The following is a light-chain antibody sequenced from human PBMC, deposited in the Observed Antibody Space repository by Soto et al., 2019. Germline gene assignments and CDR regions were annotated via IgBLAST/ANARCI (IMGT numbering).Light chain of an antibody. J-gene: IGKJ4*01. V-gene: IGKV1-39*01. Sequence: DIQMTQSPSSLSASVGDRVTITCRASQSISSYLNWYQQKPGKAPKLLIYAAYSLQSGVQSRFSGSGSGTDFTLTIRSLQPEDFATYYCKQYNSYPLTFGGGTKVDIK. CDR1: QSISSY. CDR2: AAY. CDR3: KQYNSYPLT.